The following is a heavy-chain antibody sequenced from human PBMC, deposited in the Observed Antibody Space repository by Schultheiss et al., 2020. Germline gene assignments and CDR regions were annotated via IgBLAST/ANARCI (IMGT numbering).Heavy chain of an antibody. CDR2: ISGSGGST. D-gene: IGHD5-24*01. Sequence: GGSLRLSCAASGFTFSSYAMSWVRQAPGKGLEWVSAISGSGGSTYYADSVKGRFTISRDNSKNTLYLQMNSLRAEDTAVYYCARDNGEIRAMDVWGQGTTVTVYS. CDR1: GFTFSSYA. V-gene: IGHV3-23*01. CDR3: ARDNGEIRAMDV. J-gene: IGHJ6*02.